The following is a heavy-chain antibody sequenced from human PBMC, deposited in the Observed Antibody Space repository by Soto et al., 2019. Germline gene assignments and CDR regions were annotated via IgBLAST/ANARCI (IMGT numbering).Heavy chain of an antibody. D-gene: IGHD1-26*01. J-gene: IGHJ4*02. Sequence: GGSLRLSCAASGFTFSSYGMHWVRQAPGKGLEWVSFISSSSSNIYYADSVKGRFTISRDNAKNSLYLQMNSLRAEDTAVYYCARDRAGTVGFDYWGQGTLVTVSS. CDR1: GFTFSSYG. CDR2: ISSSSSNI. V-gene: IGHV3-21*01. CDR3: ARDRAGTVGFDY.